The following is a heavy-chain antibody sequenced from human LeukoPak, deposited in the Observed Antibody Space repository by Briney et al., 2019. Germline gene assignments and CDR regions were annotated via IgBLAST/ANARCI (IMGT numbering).Heavy chain of an antibody. V-gene: IGHV4-34*01. Sequence: SETLSLTCAVYGGSFSGYYWSWIRQPPGKGLEWIGEINHSGSTNYNPSLKSRVTISVDTSKDQFSLKLSSVTAADTAVYYCARVGPNRDYVWGSYRYSFDYWGQGTLVTVSS. CDR3: ARVGPNRDYVWGSYRYSFDY. CDR2: INHSGST. CDR1: GGSFSGYY. J-gene: IGHJ4*02. D-gene: IGHD3-16*02.